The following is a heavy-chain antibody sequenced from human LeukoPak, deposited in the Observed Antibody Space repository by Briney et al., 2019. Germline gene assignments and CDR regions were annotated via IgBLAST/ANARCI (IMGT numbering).Heavy chain of an antibody. J-gene: IGHJ4*02. CDR3: LSGPGH. Sequence: PGGSLRLSCAAAGFIFRKYWMGWVHQAPGKGLEWVANINEDGSEKYYVDAVKCRFTISRDNAKNSLNLQTKILRAADTAVFYCLSGPGHCGQGSLVSVSS. V-gene: IGHV3-7*01. CDR2: INEDGSEK. CDR1: GFIFRKYW.